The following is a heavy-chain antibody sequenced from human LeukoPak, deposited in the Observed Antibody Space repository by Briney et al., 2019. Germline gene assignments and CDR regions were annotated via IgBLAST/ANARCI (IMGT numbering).Heavy chain of an antibody. CDR3: ARESIAARPGYYYYYMDV. J-gene: IGHJ6*03. D-gene: IGHD6-6*01. Sequence: ASVTVSCKASGGTFSSYAISWVRQAPGQGLEWMGGIIPIFGTANYAQKFQGRVTITTDESTSTAYMELSSLRSEDTAVYYCARESIAARPGYYYYYMDVWGKGTTVTVSS. V-gene: IGHV1-69*05. CDR1: GGTFSSYA. CDR2: IIPIFGTA.